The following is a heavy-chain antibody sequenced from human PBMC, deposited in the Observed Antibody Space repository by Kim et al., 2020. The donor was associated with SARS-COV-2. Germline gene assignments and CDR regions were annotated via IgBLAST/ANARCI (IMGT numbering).Heavy chain of an antibody. V-gene: IGHV4-34*01. J-gene: IGHJ6*02. CDR2: INHSGST. D-gene: IGHD5-18*01. CDR3: ARGLGYSYGLSRYYYYGMDV. Sequence: SETLSLTCAVYGGSFSGYYWSWIRQPPGKGLEWIGEINHSGSTNYNPSLKSRVTISVDTSKNQFSLKLSSVTAADTAVYYCARGLGYSYGLSRYYYYGMDVWGQGTTVTVSS. CDR1: GGSFSGYY.